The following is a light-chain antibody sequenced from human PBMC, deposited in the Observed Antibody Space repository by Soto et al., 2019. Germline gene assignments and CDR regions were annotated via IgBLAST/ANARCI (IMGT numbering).Light chain of an antibody. J-gene: IGLJ2*01. V-gene: IGLV2-8*01. Sequence: QSVLTQPPSASGSPGQSVTISCTGTSSDVGGYNYVSWYQQHPGKGPKLMIYEVTKRPSGVPDRFSGSKSGNTASLTVSGLQADDEADYYCSSYAGSTVVFGGGTKLTVL. CDR2: EVT. CDR3: SSYAGSTVV. CDR1: SSDVGGYNY.